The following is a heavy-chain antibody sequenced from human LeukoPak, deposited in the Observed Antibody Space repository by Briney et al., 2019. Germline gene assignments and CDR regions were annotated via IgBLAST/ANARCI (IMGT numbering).Heavy chain of an antibody. CDR1: GFTVSSNY. CDR2: IYSGGST. D-gene: IGHD6-19*01. Sequence: GGSLRLSCAASGFTVSSNYMSWVRQAPGKGLEWVSVIYSGGSTYYADSVKGRFTISRDNSKDTLYLQMNSLRAEDTAVYYCARSSGWYFGKFDPWGQGTLVTVSS. CDR3: ARSSGWYFGKFDP. V-gene: IGHV3-66*02. J-gene: IGHJ5*02.